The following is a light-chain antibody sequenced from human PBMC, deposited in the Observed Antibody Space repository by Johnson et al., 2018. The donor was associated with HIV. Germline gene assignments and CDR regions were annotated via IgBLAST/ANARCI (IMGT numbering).Light chain of an antibody. CDR1: SSNIGNNY. CDR3: GTWDSSLSAYV. Sequence: QSVLTQPPSVSAAPGQKVTISCSGSSSNIGNNYVSWYKQFPGTDPKLLMYENNKRPSGIPDRFSGSKSGTSATLGITGLQTGDEADYYCGTWDSSLSAYVFGTGTKVTVL. V-gene: IGLV1-51*02. CDR2: ENN. J-gene: IGLJ1*01.